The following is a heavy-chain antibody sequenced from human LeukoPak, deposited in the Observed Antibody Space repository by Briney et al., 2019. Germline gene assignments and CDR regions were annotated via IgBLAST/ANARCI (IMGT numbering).Heavy chain of an antibody. CDR2: ISYDGSNK. J-gene: IGHJ5*02. CDR1: GFTFSSYG. D-gene: IGHD6-13*01. V-gene: IGHV3-30*18. Sequence: PGRSLRLSCAASGFTFSSYGMHWVRQAPGKGLEWVAVISYDGSNKYYADSVKGRFTISRDNSKNTLYLQMNSLRAEDTAVYYCAKDPTAAGNDNWFDRWGQGTLVTVSS. CDR3: AKDPTAAGNDNWFDR.